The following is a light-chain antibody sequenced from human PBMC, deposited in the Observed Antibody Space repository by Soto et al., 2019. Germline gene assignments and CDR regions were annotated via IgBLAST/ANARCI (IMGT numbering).Light chain of an antibody. J-gene: IGKJ1*01. CDR1: QSISGW. CDR2: HVS. V-gene: IGKV1-5*01. CDR3: QQYNTFST. Sequence: DIQMTQSPSTLSASVGDRVTITCRASQSISGWLAWYQQKPGKAPKLLIYHVSTLESGVPSRFSGSGSGTEFTLTISSLQPDDFATYYCQQYNTFSTFGQGTKVDI.